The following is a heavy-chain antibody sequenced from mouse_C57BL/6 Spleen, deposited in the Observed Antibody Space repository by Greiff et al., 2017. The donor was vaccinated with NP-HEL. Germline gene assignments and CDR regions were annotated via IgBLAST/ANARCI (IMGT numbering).Heavy chain of an antibody. CDR3: ARGGYYGSSSGYYFGD. CDR1: GYTFTSYW. Sequence: QVQLQQPGAELVKPGASVKLSCKASGYTFTSYWMHWVKPRPGQGLEWIGLINPNSGSTNYNEKVKSTATLTVDKSSSTAYMQLSSLTSEDSAVYYCARGGYYGSSSGYYFGDWGKGTTLTVSS. CDR2: INPNSGST. J-gene: IGHJ2*01. D-gene: IGHD1-1*01. V-gene: IGHV1-64*01.